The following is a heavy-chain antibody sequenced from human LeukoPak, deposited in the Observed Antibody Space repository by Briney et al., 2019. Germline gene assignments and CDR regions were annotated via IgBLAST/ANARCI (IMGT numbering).Heavy chain of an antibody. CDR2: ISYDGSNE. D-gene: IGHD3-10*01. V-gene: IGHV3-30-3*01. Sequence: GGSLRLSCAASGFTFSGYAMHWVRQAPGKGLEWVAVISYDGSNEYYADSVKGRFTISRDNAKNSLYLQMNSLRAEDTAVYYCARAPRESYFDYWGQGTLVTVSS. CDR1: GFTFSGYA. J-gene: IGHJ4*02. CDR3: ARAPRESYFDY.